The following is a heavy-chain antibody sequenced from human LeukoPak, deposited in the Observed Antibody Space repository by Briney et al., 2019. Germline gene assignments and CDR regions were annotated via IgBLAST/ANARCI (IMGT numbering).Heavy chain of an antibody. CDR1: GFTFSGYS. Sequence: PGGSLRLSCAASGFTFSGYSINWVRQSPGKGLEWVSSISSSSSYIYYADSVKGRFTISRDNAKNSLYLQMNSLRAEDTAVYYCARDGYSGYDDYFDYWGQGTLVTVSS. J-gene: IGHJ4*02. CDR3: ARDGYSGYDDYFDY. D-gene: IGHD5-12*01. CDR2: ISSSSSYI. V-gene: IGHV3-21*01.